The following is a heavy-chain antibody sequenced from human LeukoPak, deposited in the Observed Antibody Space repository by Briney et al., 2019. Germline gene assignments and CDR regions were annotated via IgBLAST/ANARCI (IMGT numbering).Heavy chain of an antibody. Sequence: GGSLRLSCAASRFTFNTYCMHWVRQAPGKGLVWVSRIDSDGYSTSYADSVKGRFTISRDNAKNTLYLQMNSLRAEDTAVYYCAIEGTTGTTWGSDYWGQGTLVTVSS. CDR2: IDSDGYST. CDR3: AIEGTTGTTWGSDY. V-gene: IGHV3-74*01. CDR1: RFTFNTYC. D-gene: IGHD1-1*01. J-gene: IGHJ4*02.